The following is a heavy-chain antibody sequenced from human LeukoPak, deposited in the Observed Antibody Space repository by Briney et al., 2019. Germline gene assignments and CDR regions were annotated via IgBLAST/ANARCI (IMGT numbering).Heavy chain of an antibody. CDR3: ASPTYYDFWSGYYTGPLGAFDI. CDR1: GYTFTSYA. J-gene: IGHJ3*02. V-gene: IGHV1-3*01. CDR2: INAGNGNT. D-gene: IGHD3-3*01. Sequence: ASVKVSCKASGYTFTSYAMHWVRQAPGQRLEWMGWINAGNGNTKYSQKFQGRVAITRDTSASTAYMELSSLRSEDTAVYYCASPTYYDFWSGYYTGPLGAFDIWGQGTMVTVSS.